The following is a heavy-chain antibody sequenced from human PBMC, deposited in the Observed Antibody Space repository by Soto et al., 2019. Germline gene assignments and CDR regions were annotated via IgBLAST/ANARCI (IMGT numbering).Heavy chain of an antibody. V-gene: IGHV4-39*01. CDR3: ARPGGSQRYYYYGMDV. D-gene: IGHD1-26*01. CDR2: IYYSGST. Sequence: SETLSLTCTVSGGSISSSSYYWGWIRQPPGKGLEWIGSIYYSGSTYYNPSLKSRVTISVDTSKNQFSLKLSSVTAADTAVYYCARPGGSQRYYYYGMDVWGQGTTVTVSS. J-gene: IGHJ6*02. CDR1: GGSISSSSYY.